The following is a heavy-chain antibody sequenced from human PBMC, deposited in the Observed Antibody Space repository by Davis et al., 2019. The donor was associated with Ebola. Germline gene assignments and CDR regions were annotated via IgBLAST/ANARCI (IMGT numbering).Heavy chain of an antibody. V-gene: IGHV3-11*03. Sequence: GGSLRLSCAASGFTFSDYYMSWIRQAPGKGLEWVSYISSSSSYTNYADSVKGRFTISRDNSKNMLYLQMNSLRAEDTAVYYCAKRIVGVAFDDWGQGTLVTVSS. D-gene: IGHD1-26*01. J-gene: IGHJ4*02. CDR3: AKRIVGVAFDD. CDR1: GFTFSDYY. CDR2: ISSSSSYT.